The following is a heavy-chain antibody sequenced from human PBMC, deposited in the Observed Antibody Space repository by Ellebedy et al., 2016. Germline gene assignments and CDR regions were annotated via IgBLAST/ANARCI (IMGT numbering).Heavy chain of an antibody. V-gene: IGHV1-69*02. CDR1: GGTFSSDI. Sequence: ASVKVSCKASGGTFSSDIINWVRQAPGQGLEWMGRIIPKVALANYAQKFQVRVTISADKATSTVYMEVSSLTPEDTAVYYCARQIGYTFGMTPYENWGQGTLVTVAS. CDR2: IIPKVALA. J-gene: IGHJ4*02. D-gene: IGHD5-18*01. CDR3: ARQIGYTFGMTPYEN.